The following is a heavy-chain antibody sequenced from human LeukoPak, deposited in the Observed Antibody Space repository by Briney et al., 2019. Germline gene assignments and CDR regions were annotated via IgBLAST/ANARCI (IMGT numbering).Heavy chain of an antibody. V-gene: IGHV3-23*01. D-gene: IGHD3-10*01. CDR1: GFTFSSSA. Sequence: GGSLRLSCAASGFTFSSSAMSWVRQVPGKGLEWVSGISSSGGSTNYADSVRGRFTISRDNSKNTLYLQMNSLRAEDTAIYYCAKGYMIRGGITTHFDYWGQGTLVTVFS. CDR3: AKGYMIRGGITTHFDY. J-gene: IGHJ4*02. CDR2: ISSSGGST.